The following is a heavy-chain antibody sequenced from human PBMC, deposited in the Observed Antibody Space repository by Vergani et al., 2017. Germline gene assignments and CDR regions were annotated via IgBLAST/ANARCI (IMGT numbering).Heavy chain of an antibody. Sequence: EVQLVQSGAEVKKPGESLKISCKGSGYSFTSYWIGWVRQMPGKGLEWMGIIYPGDSDTSYSPSFRGQVTIAADKSISTAYLQWSSLKASDTAMYYCARHDPSGGSSESSAYWGQGTLVTVSS. CDR3: ARHDPSGGSSESSAY. V-gene: IGHV5-51*01. D-gene: IGHD2-15*01. CDR2: IYPGDSDT. CDR1: GYSFTSYW. J-gene: IGHJ4*02.